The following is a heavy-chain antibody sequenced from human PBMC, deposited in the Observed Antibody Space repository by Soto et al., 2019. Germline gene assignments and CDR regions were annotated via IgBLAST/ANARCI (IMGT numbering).Heavy chain of an antibody. CDR1: GYTFTGYY. Sequence: ASVKVSCKASGYTFTGYYMHWVRQAPGQGLEWMGWINPNSGGTNYAQKFQGRVTMTRDTSISTAYMELSRLRSDDTAVYYCARKIKNQHNWFDPWGQGTLVTVSS. CDR2: INPNSGGT. J-gene: IGHJ5*02. CDR3: ARKIKNQHNWFDP. V-gene: IGHV1-2*02.